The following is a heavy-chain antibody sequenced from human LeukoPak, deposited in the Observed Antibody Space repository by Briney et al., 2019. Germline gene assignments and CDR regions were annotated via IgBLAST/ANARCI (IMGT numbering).Heavy chain of an antibody. D-gene: IGHD3-16*02. CDR3: ARAGYDYIWGSHRFDY. V-gene: IGHV4-34*01. CDR2: INHSGST. J-gene: IGHJ4*02. CDR1: GGSFSGYY. Sequence: SETLSLTCAVYGGSFSGYYWSWIRQPPGKGLEWIGEINHSGSTNYNPSLKSRVTISVDTSKNQFSLKLSSVTAADTAVYYCARAGYDYIWGSHRFDYWGQGTLVTVSS.